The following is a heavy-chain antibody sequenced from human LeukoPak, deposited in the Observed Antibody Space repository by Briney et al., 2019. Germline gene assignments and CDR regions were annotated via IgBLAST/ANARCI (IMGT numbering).Heavy chain of an antibody. J-gene: IGHJ3*02. Sequence: KSSGTLSLTCAVSGGSISSSNWWSWVRQPPGEGLQWIGEIYHSGNTNYNPSLKSRVTISVDRSKNQFSLKLNSVTAADTAVYYCGGGTGYAFDIWGQGTKVTVSS. CDR3: GGGTGYAFDI. CDR1: GGSISSSNW. CDR2: IYHSGNT. D-gene: IGHD3/OR15-3a*01. V-gene: IGHV4-4*02.